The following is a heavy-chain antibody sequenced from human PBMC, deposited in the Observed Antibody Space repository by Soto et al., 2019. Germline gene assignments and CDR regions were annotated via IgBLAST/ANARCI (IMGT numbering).Heavy chain of an antibody. V-gene: IGHV1-18*01. J-gene: IGHJ1*01. D-gene: IGHD3-22*01. CDR1: GYTFISYG. Sequence: QVQLVQSGAEVKRPGASVKVSCKASGYTFISYGISWARQAPGQGLEWMGWSSAYNGNTNTAQKFQGRVTMTTDTSTSTAYMELRSLRSDDTAVYYCARDAPTYYYDSSGRQYFQHWGQGTLVTVSS. CDR3: ARDAPTYYYDSSGRQYFQH. CDR2: SSAYNGNT.